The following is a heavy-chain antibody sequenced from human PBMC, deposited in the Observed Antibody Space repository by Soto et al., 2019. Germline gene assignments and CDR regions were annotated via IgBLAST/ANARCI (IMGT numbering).Heavy chain of an antibody. V-gene: IGHV3-33*01. D-gene: IGHD5-12*01. CDR3: ARVRGGYSGYDGSTNYYYYGMDV. CDR1: GFTCSSYG. CDR2: IWYDGSNK. J-gene: IGHJ6*02. Sequence: GGSLRLSCAASGFTCSSYGMHWVRQAPGKGLEWVAVIWYDGSNKYYADSVKGRFTISRDNSKNTLYLQMNSLRAEDTAVYYCARVRGGYSGYDGSTNYYYYGMDVWGQGTTVTVSS.